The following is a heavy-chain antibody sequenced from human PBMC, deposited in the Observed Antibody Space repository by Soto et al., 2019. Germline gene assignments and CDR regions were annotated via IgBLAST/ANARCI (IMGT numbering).Heavy chain of an antibody. Sequence: EVQLLESGGGLVQPGGSLRLSFAASGFTFNIYTMSWVRQAPGKGLEWVSGIGARGSDTYFPDSVKGRFTISTDNAVDMVYLQLNSQRAEDTAVYFCAKGGTYHIGDFDSWGQGTLVTVSS. CDR3: AKGGTYHIGDFDS. D-gene: IGHD5-12*01. CDR1: GFTFNIYT. J-gene: IGHJ4*02. CDR2: IGARGSDT. V-gene: IGHV3-23*01.